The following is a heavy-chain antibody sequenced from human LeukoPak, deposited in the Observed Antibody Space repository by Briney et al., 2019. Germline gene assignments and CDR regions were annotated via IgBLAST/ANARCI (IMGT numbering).Heavy chain of an antibody. Sequence: GGSLRLSCAASGFTFSSYSMNWVRQAPGKGLEWVSAISSSSSYIYYADSVKGRFTISRDNDKHSLYLQMNSLRAEDTDVYYCARADWDTAMIDNWGQGTLVTVSS. CDR3: ARADWDTAMIDN. D-gene: IGHD5-18*01. J-gene: IGHJ4*02. CDR1: GFTFSSYS. CDR2: ISSSSSYI. V-gene: IGHV3-21*03.